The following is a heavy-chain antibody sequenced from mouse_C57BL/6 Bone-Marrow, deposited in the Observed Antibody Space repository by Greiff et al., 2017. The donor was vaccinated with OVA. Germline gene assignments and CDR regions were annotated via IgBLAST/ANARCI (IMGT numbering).Heavy chain of an antibody. CDR3: VKAPSYCSNSYAMDY. D-gene: IGHD2-5*01. CDR1: GFTFTDYY. J-gene: IGHJ4*01. Sequence: EVQLVESGGGLVQPGASLRLSCAASGFTFTDYYMSWVRQPPGKAPEWLALIRNKANGYTTEYTASVKGRFTISRDNPQNILYLQMNTLRAEDSATYYCVKAPSYCSNSYAMDYWGQGTSVTVSS. CDR2: IRNKANGYTT. V-gene: IGHV7-4*01.